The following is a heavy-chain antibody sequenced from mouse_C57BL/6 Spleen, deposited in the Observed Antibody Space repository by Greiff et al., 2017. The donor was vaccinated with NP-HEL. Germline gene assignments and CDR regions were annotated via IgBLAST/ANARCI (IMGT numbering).Heavy chain of an antibody. J-gene: IGHJ2*01. V-gene: IGHV5-4*03. CDR3: SRALGRGYYFDY. D-gene: IGHD3-3*01. CDR1: GFTFSSYA. CDR2: ISDGGSYT. Sequence: EVKLMESGGGLVKPGGSLKLSCAASGFTFSSYAMSWVRQTPEQRLEWVATISDGGSYTYYPDNVKGRFTLSRDNAKNTLYMQMSHLRSAYTAMYYCSRALGRGYYFDYWGQGTTLTVAS.